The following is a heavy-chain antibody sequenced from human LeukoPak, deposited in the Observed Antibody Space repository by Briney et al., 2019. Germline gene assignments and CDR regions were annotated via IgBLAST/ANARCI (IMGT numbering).Heavy chain of an antibody. D-gene: IGHD2-2*02. V-gene: IGHV4-4*09. CDR1: GGSISSYY. CDR2: IYTSGST. Sequence: SETLSLTCTVSGGSISSYYWSWIRQPPGKGLEWIGYIYTSGSTNYNPSLKSRDTISVDTSKNQFSLKLSSVTAADTAVYYCARLSYTSWFDPWGQGTLVTVSS. J-gene: IGHJ5*02. CDR3: ARLSYTSWFDP.